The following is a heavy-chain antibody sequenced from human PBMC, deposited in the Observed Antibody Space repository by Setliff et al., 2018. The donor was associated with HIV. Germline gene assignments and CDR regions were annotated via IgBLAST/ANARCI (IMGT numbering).Heavy chain of an antibody. CDR2: IYPGDFET. CDR3: ARRHRIGSTNGLFDT. Sequence: GESLKISCKASGYTFMNYWIGWVRQVPGKGLEWVGIIYPGDFETRYGPSFRGQVTISVQKSLNTAYLQWTVLKASDTAMYYCARRHRIGSTNGLFDTWGQGALVTVSS. J-gene: IGHJ5*02. V-gene: IGHV5-51*01. CDR1: GYTFMNYW. D-gene: IGHD2-2*01.